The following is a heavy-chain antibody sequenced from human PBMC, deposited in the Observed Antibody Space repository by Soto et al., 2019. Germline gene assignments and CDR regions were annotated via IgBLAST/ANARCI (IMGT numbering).Heavy chain of an antibody. J-gene: IGHJ6*03. CDR1: GFTFSDYY. CDR2: ISSGGSSI. CDR3: ARERHRDYSYDYMDV. Sequence: GGSLRLSCAAAGFTFSDYYMSWIRQAPGKGLEWVSYISSGGSSIHYADSVKGRFTISRDNAKNSLFLQMNSLRAEDTAVYYCARERHRDYSYDYMDVWGKGTTVTVSS. V-gene: IGHV3-11*01.